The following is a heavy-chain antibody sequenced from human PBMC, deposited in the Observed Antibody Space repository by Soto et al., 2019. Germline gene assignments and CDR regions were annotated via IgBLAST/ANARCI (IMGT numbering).Heavy chain of an antibody. CDR3: AKDRQPDGIWTFDL. Sequence: PGGSLRLSCAASGFTYSTYTLNWVRQAPGKEQERVAGIFPGGSTYYANSVKGRFTISRDHSQSSVFLQMSSLRDEDMAVYYCAKDRQPDGIWTFDLWGQGTLVTVSS. CDR1: GFTYSTYT. J-gene: IGHJ4*02. CDR2: IFPGGST. V-gene: IGHV3-23*03. D-gene: IGHD3-9*01.